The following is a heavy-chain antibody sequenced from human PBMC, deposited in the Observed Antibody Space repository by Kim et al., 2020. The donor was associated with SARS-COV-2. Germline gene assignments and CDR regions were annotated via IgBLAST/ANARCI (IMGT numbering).Heavy chain of an antibody. V-gene: IGHV3-23*01. D-gene: IGHD2-2*01. J-gene: IGHJ4*02. CDR2: ISGSGGST. CDR1: GFTFSSYA. Sequence: GGSLRLSCAASGFTFSSYAMSWVRQAPGKGLEWVSAISGSGGSTYYADSVKGRFTISRDNSKNTLYLQMNSLRAEDTAVYYCAKVRLYCSSTSCQGGWFDYWGQGTLVTVSS. CDR3: AKVRLYCSSTSCQGGWFDY.